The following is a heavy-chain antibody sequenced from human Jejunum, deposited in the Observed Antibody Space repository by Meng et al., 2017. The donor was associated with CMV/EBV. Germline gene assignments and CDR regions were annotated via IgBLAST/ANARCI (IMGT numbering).Heavy chain of an antibody. CDR2: IIPVYGTP. V-gene: IGHV1-69*05. D-gene: IGHD3-10*01. CDR3: AVCPPAYYGSGRQRLFDY. J-gene: IGHJ4*02. Sequence: SSDAISWVRQAPGQGLEWMGGIIPVYGTPTFAQKFQGRVAITTDESTSTAYMELSSLTSEDTAVYFCAVCPPAYYGSGRQRLFDYWGQGTLVTVSS. CDR1: SSDA.